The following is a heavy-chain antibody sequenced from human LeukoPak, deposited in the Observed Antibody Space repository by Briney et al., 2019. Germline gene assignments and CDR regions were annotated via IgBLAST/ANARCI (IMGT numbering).Heavy chain of an antibody. D-gene: IGHD2-8*01. V-gene: IGHV3-23*01. CDR3: AQDLVYGQPTEYFQH. CDR2: ISGSGGST. CDR1: GFTFSSYA. J-gene: IGHJ1*01. Sequence: GGSLRLSCAASGFTFSSYAMSWVRQAPGKGLEWVSAISGSGGSTFYTDSVKGRFTISRDNSKNTLYLQMNSLRAEDTAVYYCAQDLVYGQPTEYFQHWGQGTLVTVSS.